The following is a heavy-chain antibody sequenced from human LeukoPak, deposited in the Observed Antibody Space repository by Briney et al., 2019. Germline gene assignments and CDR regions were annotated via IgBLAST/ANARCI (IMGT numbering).Heavy chain of an antibody. CDR3: ARDLLDSSGYNWFDP. CDR2: IYYSGST. Sequence: SETLSLTCTVSGGSISSYYWTWIRQPPGKGLEWIGYIYYSGSTNYNPSLKSRVTILVDTSKNQFPLKLSSVTAADTAVYYCARDLLDSSGYNWFDPWGQGTLVTVSS. CDR1: GGSISSYY. J-gene: IGHJ5*02. D-gene: IGHD3-22*01. V-gene: IGHV4-59*01.